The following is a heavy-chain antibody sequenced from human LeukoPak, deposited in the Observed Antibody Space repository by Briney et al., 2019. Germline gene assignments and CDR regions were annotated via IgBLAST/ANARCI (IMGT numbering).Heavy chain of an antibody. V-gene: IGHV3-21*01. CDR2: ISSSSSYI. D-gene: IGHD2-15*01. CDR1: GFTFSSFW. J-gene: IGHJ6*02. Sequence: NPGGSLRLSCAASGFTFSSFWMSWVRQAPGKGLEWVSSISSSSSYIYYADSVKGRFTISRDNAKNSLYLQMNSLRAEDTAVYYCARGLGYCSGGSCYPPVSWGQGTTVTVSS. CDR3: ARGLGYCSGGSCYPPVS.